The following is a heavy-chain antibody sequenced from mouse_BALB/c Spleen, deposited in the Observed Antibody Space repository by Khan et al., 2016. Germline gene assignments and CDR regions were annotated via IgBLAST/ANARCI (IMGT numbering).Heavy chain of an antibody. CDR3: ARDDRWFAD. J-gene: IGHJ3*01. CDR1: GFTFSDYY. V-gene: IGHV5-4*02. D-gene: IGHD2-14*01. Sequence: EVELVESGGGLVKPGGSLKLSCAASGFTFSDYYMYWVRQTPEKRLEWVATISDGGSYTYYPDSVKGRFTISRDNAKHNLYLQMSSLKSEDTAMYYWARDDRWFADWGQGTLVTVSA. CDR2: ISDGGSYT.